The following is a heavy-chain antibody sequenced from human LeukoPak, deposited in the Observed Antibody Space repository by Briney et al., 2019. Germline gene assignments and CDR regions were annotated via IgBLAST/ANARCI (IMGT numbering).Heavy chain of an antibody. CDR3: ARVAGSGSYHRRYYYMDA. D-gene: IGHD3-10*01. J-gene: IGHJ6*03. V-gene: IGHV3-33*01. CDR1: GFTFSSYG. Sequence: GRSLRLSCAASGFTFSSYGMHWVRQAPGKGLEWVAVIWYDGSNKYYADSVKGRFTISRDNSKNTLYLQMNSLRAEDTAVYYCARVAGSGSYHRRYYYMDAWGKGTTVSVSS. CDR2: IWYDGSNK.